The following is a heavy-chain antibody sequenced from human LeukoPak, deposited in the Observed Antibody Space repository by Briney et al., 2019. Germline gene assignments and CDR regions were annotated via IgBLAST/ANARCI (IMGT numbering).Heavy chain of an antibody. Sequence: GASVKVSCKASGYTFTSYGINWVRQAPGQGLEWMGWISTCNGNTNYAQKFQGRVTMTTDTSTSTAYMELRSLRSDDTAVYYCAREPTSLQDGDSDSNYSRFDSWGQGVLVTVSS. CDR3: AREPTSLQDGDSDSNYSRFDS. CDR2: ISTCNGNT. D-gene: IGHD4-11*01. CDR1: GYTFTSYG. J-gene: IGHJ5*01. V-gene: IGHV1-18*01.